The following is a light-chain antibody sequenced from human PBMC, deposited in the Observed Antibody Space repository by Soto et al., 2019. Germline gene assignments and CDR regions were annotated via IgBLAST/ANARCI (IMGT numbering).Light chain of an antibody. CDR3: QQYDTFWT. CDR1: QSIGRW. Sequence: DIQMTQSPSTLSASVGDRVIITCRASQSIGRWLAWYQQKPGKAPKLLIYKASLLESGVPSRVSGSGSGTEFTLTISSLQPDDFATYYCQQYDTFWTFGQGTRVEFK. CDR2: KAS. J-gene: IGKJ1*01. V-gene: IGKV1-5*03.